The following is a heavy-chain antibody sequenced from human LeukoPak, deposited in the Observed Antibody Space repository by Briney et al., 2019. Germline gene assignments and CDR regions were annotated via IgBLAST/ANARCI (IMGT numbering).Heavy chain of an antibody. CDR2: IRYDGSNK. CDR1: GFTFSSYG. D-gene: IGHD3-10*01. CDR3: AMAVRDPFDY. V-gene: IGHV3-30*02. Sequence: GGSLRLSCAASGFTFSSYGMHWVRQAPGKGLEWVAFIRYDGSNKYYADSVKGRFTISRDNSKNTLYLQMNSLRAEDTAVYYCAMAVRDPFDYWGQGTLATVSS. J-gene: IGHJ4*02.